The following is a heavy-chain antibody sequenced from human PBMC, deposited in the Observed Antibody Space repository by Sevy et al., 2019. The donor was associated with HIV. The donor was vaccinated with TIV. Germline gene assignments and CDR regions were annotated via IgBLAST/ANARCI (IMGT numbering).Heavy chain of an antibody. J-gene: IGHJ6*02. V-gene: IGHV3-30*04. CDR2: ISYDGSNK. Sequence: GGSLRLSCAASGFTFINHAMHWVRQAPGKGLEWVTVISYDGSNKYYADSVKGRFTISRDTSKSTVYLQMDGLRAGDTAVYYCARDLNSGYANYYYYGMDVWGQGTTVTVSS. CDR1: GFTFINHA. D-gene: IGHD5-12*01. CDR3: ARDLNSGYANYYYYGMDV.